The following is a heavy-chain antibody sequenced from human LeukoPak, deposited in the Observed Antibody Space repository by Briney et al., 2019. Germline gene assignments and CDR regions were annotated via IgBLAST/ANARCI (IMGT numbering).Heavy chain of an antibody. Sequence: GGSLRLSCAPSGFTSSSYSMNWVRQAPGKGLEWGSSICSSSSYIYDADSVKGRFTISRDNAKNSLYLQMNSLRAEDTAVYYCARDRTTVTTRYQDAFDIWGQGTMVTVSS. CDR3: ARDRTTVTTRYQDAFDI. D-gene: IGHD4-17*01. V-gene: IGHV3-21*01. CDR1: GFTSSSYS. CDR2: ICSSSSYI. J-gene: IGHJ3*02.